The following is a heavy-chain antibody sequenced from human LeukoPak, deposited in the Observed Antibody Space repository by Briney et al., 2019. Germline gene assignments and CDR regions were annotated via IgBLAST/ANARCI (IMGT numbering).Heavy chain of an antibody. CDR3: ARVGYYDSSGYYDFDY. CDR1: GGSFSAYY. V-gene: IGHV4-34*01. CDR2: INHSGST. Sequence: KPSETLSLTCAGYGGSFSAYYWSWLRQPPGKGLEWIGEINHSGSTNYNPSLKSRVTLSVDTSKSLFSLKLSSVTAADTAVYYCARVGYYDSSGYYDFDYWGQGTLVTVSS. D-gene: IGHD3-22*01. J-gene: IGHJ4*02.